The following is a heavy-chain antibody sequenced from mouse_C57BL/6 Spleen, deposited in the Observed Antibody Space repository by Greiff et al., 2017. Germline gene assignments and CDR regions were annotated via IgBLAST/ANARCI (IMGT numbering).Heavy chain of an antibody. V-gene: IGHV1-52*01. CDR2: IDPSDSET. Sequence: VQLQQPGAELVRPGSSVKLSCKASGYTFTSYWMHWVKQRPIQGLEWIGNIDPSDSETHYNQKFKDKATLTVDKSSSTAYMQLSSLTSEDSAVYYCARCLYSNYFDYWGQGTTLTVSS. D-gene: IGHD2-5*01. CDR3: ARCLYSNYFDY. CDR1: GYTFTSYW. J-gene: IGHJ2*01.